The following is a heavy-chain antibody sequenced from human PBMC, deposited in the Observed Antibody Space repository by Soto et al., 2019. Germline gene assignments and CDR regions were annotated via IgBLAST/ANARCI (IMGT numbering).Heavy chain of an antibody. Sequence: GGSLRLSCAASGFTFSSYGMHWVRQAPGKGLEWVAVIWYDGSNKYYADSVKGRFTISRDNSKNTLYLQMNSLRAEDTAVYYCARVPSRGYYYGMDVWGQGTTVTVSS. CDR1: GFTFSSYG. J-gene: IGHJ6*02. CDR3: ARVPSRGYYYGMDV. V-gene: IGHV3-33*01. CDR2: IWYDGSNK.